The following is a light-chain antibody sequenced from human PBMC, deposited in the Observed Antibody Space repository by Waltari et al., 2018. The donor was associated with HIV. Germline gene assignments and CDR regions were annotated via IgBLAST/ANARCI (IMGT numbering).Light chain of an antibody. J-gene: IGKJ2*01. CDR2: FAS. Sequence: EIVLTQSPDFQSVTPREKVTITCRAGQSIGIAFNWLQQKANQSPKLLIKFASQSMAGVPSRFSGSGSGTDFTLPINSLEAEDAAAYYCHQSSSLPYTFGQGTKLEIK. CDR1: QSIGIA. V-gene: IGKV6D-21*02. CDR3: HQSSSLPYT.